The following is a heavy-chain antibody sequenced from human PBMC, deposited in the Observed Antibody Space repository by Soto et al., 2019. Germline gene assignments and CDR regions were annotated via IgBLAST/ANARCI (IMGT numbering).Heavy chain of an antibody. CDR1: GFSLSTSGVG. V-gene: IGHV2-5*02. D-gene: IGHD6-19*01. CDR3: AHSIAVAGNFDTWFEP. CDR2: IYWDDDK. Sequence: QITLKESGPTLVKPTQTLTLTCTFSGFSLSTSGVGVGWIRQPPGKALEWLELIYWDDDKRYSPSLKSRLTITKDTSKNQMVLTQTTMDPVDTATYYCAHSIAVAGNFDTWFEPRGKGTLLTVSS. J-gene: IGHJ5*02.